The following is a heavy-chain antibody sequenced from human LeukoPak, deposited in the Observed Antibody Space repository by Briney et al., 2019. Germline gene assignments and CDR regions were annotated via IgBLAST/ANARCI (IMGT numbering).Heavy chain of an antibody. V-gene: IGHV3-23*01. J-gene: IGHJ4*02. CDR2: FSGSGGST. D-gene: IGHD3-22*01. CDR3: ARVSLDYYDSSYYFDY. Sequence: PGGSQRLSCAASGFTFSSYAMSWVRQAPGKGLEWVSGFSGSGGSTYYADSLKGRFTISRDNSKSTLYLQMNSLRAEDTAVYYCARVSLDYYDSSYYFDYWGQGTLVTVSS. CDR1: GFTFSSYA.